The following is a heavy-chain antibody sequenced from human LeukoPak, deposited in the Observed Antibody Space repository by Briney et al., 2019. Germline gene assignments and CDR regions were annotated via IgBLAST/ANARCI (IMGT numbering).Heavy chain of an antibody. CDR1: GGSISSYY. D-gene: IGHD3-22*01. Sequence: SETLSLTCTVSGGSISSYYWSWIRQPPGKGLEWIGYIYYSGSTNYNPSLKSRVTISVDTSKNQFSLKLSSVTAADTAVYYCARGHRYDSSGYLPHDAFDIWGQGTMVTVSS. CDR3: ARGHRYDSSGYLPHDAFDI. J-gene: IGHJ3*02. V-gene: IGHV4-59*01. CDR2: IYYSGST.